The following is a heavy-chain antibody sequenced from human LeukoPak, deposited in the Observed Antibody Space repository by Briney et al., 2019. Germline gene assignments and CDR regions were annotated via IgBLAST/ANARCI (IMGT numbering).Heavy chain of an antibody. Sequence: GGSLRLSCAASGFTFSSYGMHWVHQAPGKGLEWVAVISYDGSNKYYADSVKGRFAISRDNSKNTLYLQMNSLRAEDTAVYYCASSRDLGELSLCVYWGQGTLVTVSS. CDR3: ASSRDLGELSLCVY. CDR2: ISYDGSNK. V-gene: IGHV3-30*03. J-gene: IGHJ4*02. CDR1: GFTFSSYG. D-gene: IGHD3-16*02.